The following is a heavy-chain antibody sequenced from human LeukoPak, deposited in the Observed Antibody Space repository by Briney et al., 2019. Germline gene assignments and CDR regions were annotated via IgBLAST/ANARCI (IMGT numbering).Heavy chain of an antibody. CDR3: ARGFGYSSGWLDAFDI. J-gene: IGHJ3*02. V-gene: IGHV1-2*04. Sequence: ASVKVSCKASGYTFTGYYMHWVRQAPGQGLEWMGWINPNTGGTNYAQKFQGWVTMTRDTSISTAYMELSRLRSDDTAVYYCARGFGYSSGWLDAFDIWGQGTMVTVSS. CDR2: INPNTGGT. CDR1: GYTFTGYY. D-gene: IGHD6-19*01.